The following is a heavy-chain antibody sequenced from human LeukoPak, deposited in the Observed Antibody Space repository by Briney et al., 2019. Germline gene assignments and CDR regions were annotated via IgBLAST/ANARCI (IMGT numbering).Heavy chain of an antibody. J-gene: IGHJ3*01. V-gene: IGHV3-30*02. CDR2: IRCDGSNK. CDR1: GFTFSSYA. Sequence: PGGSLRLSCAASGFTFSSYAMHWVRQAPGKGPEWVAFIRCDGSNKYYADSVKGRFTISRDNSKNTLYLQMNSLRAEDTAVYYCAKDRGPNWGQGTMVTVSS. CDR3: AKDRGPN.